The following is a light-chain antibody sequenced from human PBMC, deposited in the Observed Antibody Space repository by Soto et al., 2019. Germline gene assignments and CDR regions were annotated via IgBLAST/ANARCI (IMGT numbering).Light chain of an antibody. CDR3: QQRSNWQIT. CDR2: DAS. CDR1: QSVSSY. Sequence: EIVLTQSPATLSLSPGERATLACRASQSVSSYLAWYQQKPGQAPRLLIYDASNRATGIPARFSGSGSGTDFTLTISSLEPADFAVYYCQQRSNWQITFGQGTRLEIK. J-gene: IGKJ5*01. V-gene: IGKV3-11*01.